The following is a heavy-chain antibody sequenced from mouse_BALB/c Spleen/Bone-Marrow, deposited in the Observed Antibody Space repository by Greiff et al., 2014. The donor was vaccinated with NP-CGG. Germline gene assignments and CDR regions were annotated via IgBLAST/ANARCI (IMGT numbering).Heavy chain of an antibody. Sequence: EVQLQQSGPELVKPGASVKISCKTSGYTFTEYTIHWVKQSHGKSLEWIGGINPKNGGTTYKQKFKVKATLTVDKSSSTAYMELRSLTSEDAAVYCCARDWYYYGSSSSWFAHWGQGTLVTVSA. CDR3: ARDWYYYGSSSSWFAH. CDR2: INPKNGGT. CDR1: GYTFTEYT. D-gene: IGHD1-1*02. V-gene: IGHV1-18*01. J-gene: IGHJ3*01.